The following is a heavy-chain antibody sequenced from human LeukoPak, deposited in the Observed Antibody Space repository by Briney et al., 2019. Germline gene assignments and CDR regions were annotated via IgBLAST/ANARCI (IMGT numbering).Heavy chain of an antibody. V-gene: IGHV3-23*01. CDR3: AKDSQAQTSSSWYY. CDR2: ISGSGGTT. J-gene: IGHJ4*02. D-gene: IGHD6-13*01. Sequence: ETLSLTCTVSAGSIRSYHWNWIRQPPGKGLEWVSAISGSGGTTYYADSVKGRFTISRDNSKNTLYLQMNSLRAEDTAVYYCAKDSQAQTSSSWYYWGQGTLVTVSS. CDR1: AGSIRSYH.